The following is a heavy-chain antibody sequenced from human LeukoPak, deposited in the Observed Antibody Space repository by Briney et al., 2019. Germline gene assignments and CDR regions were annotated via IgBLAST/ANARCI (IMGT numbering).Heavy chain of an antibody. D-gene: IGHD6-13*01. J-gene: IGHJ3*02. CDR3: ARGYSSSWYDAFDI. CDR2: INPNSGGT. V-gene: IGHV1-2*02. Sequence: GASVKVSCKASGYTFIGYYIHWVRQAPGQGLEWMGWINPNSGGTNYAQKFQGRVTMTWDTSISTAYMELSRLRSDDTAVYHCARGYSSSWYDAFDIWGQGTMVTVSS. CDR1: GYTFIGYY.